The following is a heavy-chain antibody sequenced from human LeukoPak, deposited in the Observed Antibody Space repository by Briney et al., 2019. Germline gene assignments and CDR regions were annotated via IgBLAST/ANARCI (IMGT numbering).Heavy chain of an antibody. V-gene: IGHV4-31*03. CDR3: ASSPYDFWSGDNWFDP. CDR1: GGSISSGGYY. CDR2: IYYSGST. D-gene: IGHD3-3*01. J-gene: IGHJ5*02. Sequence: SETLSLTCTVSGGSISSGGYYWSWIRQHPGKGLEWIGYIYYSGSTYYNPSLKSRVTISVDTSKNQFSLKLSSVTAADTAVYYCASSPYDFWSGDNWFDPWGQGTLVTVSS.